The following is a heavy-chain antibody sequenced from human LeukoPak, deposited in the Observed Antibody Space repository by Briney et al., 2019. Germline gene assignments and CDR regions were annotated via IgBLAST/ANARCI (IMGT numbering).Heavy chain of an antibody. CDR3: AKDPPTYYDFWSGYYAQRPFDY. CDR2: ISGSGGST. D-gene: IGHD3-3*01. V-gene: IGHV3-23*01. CDR1: GFTFSSYA. Sequence: GGSLRLSCAASGFTFSSYAMSWVRQAPGKGLEWVSAISGSGGSTYYADSVKGRFTISRDNSKNTLYLQMNSLRAEDTAVYYCAKDPPTYYDFWSGYYAQRPFDYWGQGTLVTVSS. J-gene: IGHJ4*02.